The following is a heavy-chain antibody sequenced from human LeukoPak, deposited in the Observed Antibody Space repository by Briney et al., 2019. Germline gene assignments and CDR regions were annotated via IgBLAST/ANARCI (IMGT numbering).Heavy chain of an antibody. CDR2: IKQDGSEK. Sequence: GGSLRLSCAPSGFTFSSYWMSWVRQAPGKGLEWVANIKQDGSEKYYVDSVKGRFTISRDNAKNSLYLQMNSLRAEDTAVYYCARDFSYIAARPDYWGQGTLVTVSS. D-gene: IGHD6-6*01. J-gene: IGHJ4*02. V-gene: IGHV3-7*05. CDR1: GFTFSSYW. CDR3: ARDFSYIAARPDY.